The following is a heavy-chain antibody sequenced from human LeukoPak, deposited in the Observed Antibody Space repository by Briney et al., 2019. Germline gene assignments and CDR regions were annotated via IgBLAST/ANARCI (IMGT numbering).Heavy chain of an antibody. CDR2: IIPIFGTA. CDR3: ARVGFSYYYMDV. J-gene: IGHJ6*03. V-gene: IGHV1-69*13. D-gene: IGHD3-10*01. CDR1: GGTFSSYA. Sequence: ASVKVSCKASGGTFSSYAISWVRQAPGQGLEWMGGIIPIFGTANYAQKFQGRVTITADESTSTAYMELSSLRPEDTAVYYCARVGFSYYYMDVWGKGTTVTVSS.